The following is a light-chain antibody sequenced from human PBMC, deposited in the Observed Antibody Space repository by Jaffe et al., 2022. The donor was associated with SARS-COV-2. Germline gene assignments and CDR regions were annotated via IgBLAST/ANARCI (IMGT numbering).Light chain of an antibody. CDR1: SSNIGSNY. J-gene: IGLJ2*01. V-gene: IGLV1-47*01. Sequence: QSVLTQPPSASETPGQRVTISCSGSSSNIGSNYVYWYQQLPGAAPKLLIYRNNQRPSGVSDRFSGSKSGTSASLAISGLRSEDEADYYCAAWDDSLNGPVFGGGTKLTVL. CDR3: AAWDDSLNGPV. CDR2: RNN.